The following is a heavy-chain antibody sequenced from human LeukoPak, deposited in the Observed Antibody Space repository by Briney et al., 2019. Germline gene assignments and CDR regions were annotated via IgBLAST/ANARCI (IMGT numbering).Heavy chain of an antibody. CDR3: ARDQWLQWERPTMRYYYYYYYMDV. D-gene: IGHD1-26*01. J-gene: IGHJ6*03. CDR2: ISYDGSNK. CDR1: GFTFSSYA. V-gene: IGHV3-30*04. Sequence: GGSLRLSCAASGFTFSSYAMHWVRQAPGKGLEWVAVISYDGSNKYYADSVKGRFTISRDNSKNTLYLQMNSLRAEDTADYYCARDQWLQWERPTMRYYYYYYYMDVWGKGTTVTVSS.